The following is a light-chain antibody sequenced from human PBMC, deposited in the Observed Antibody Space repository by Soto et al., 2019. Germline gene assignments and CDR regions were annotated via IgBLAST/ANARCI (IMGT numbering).Light chain of an antibody. CDR3: KSYAGSNTYV. V-gene: IGLV2-8*01. J-gene: IGLJ1*01. CDR2: EVV. CDR1: KNDIGVYDF. Sequence: QSVLTQPPSASGSPGQSVTIPCTGTKNDIGVYDFVSWYQHHPGEAPRLIIYEVVQRPSGVPDRFSGSKSGNTASLTVSGLQAADEADYFCKSYAGSNTYVFGSGTKVTVL.